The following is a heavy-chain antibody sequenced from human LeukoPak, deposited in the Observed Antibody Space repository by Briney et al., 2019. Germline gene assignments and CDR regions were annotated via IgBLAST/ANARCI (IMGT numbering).Heavy chain of an antibody. J-gene: IGHJ4*02. CDR2: ISAYNGNT. CDR1: GYTFTSYG. D-gene: IGHD4-17*01. CDR3: ARDLIPYGDLNYFDY. V-gene: IGHV1-18*01. Sequence: GASVKVSCKASGYTFTSYGISWVRQAPGQGLEWMGWISAYNGNTSYAQKLQGRVTMTTDTSTSTAYMELRSLRSDDTAVYYCARDLIPYGDLNYFDYWGQGTLVTVSS.